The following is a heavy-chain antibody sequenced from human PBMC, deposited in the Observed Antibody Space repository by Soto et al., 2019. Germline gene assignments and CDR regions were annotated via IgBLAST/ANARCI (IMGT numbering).Heavy chain of an antibody. CDR3: AKDLKYCTNGVCQPTSEYNWFDP. CDR1: GFSFSTYA. J-gene: IGHJ5*02. V-gene: IGHV3-23*01. D-gene: IGHD2-8*01. CDR2: ISTGGGNT. Sequence: GGSLRLSCAASGFSFSTYAMGWVRQAPGKGLEWVSAISTGGGNTHYADSVRGRFTISRDNSKSTVYLKMNSLRVEDTAVYYCAKDLKYCTNGVCQPTSEYNWFDPWGQGTLVTVSS.